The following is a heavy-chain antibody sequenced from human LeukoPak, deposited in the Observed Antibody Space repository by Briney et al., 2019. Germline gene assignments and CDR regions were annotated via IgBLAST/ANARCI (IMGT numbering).Heavy chain of an antibody. CDR2: IWYDGSNK. J-gene: IGHJ5*02. CDR3: ARDVRSNWYDD. CDR1: GFTFRNYG. V-gene: IGHV3-33*01. Sequence: AGGSLRLSCAAPGFTFRNYGMHWVRKAPGKGLKWVALIWYDGSNKYYADSAKGRFTISRDNSKNTLYLEMNSLRGEDTAVYYCARDVRSNWYDDWGQGTLVTVSS.